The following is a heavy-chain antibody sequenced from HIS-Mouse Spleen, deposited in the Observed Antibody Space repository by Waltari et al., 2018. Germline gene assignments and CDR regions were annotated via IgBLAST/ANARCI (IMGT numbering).Heavy chain of an antibody. V-gene: IGHV4-34*01. J-gene: IGHJ3*02. CDR2: INHSGST. CDR1: GWSFRGYY. Sequence: QVQLQQWGAGLLNPSETLSLTCAVYGWSFRGYYLSWIRQPPGKGLEWIGEINHSGSTNYNPSLKSRVTISVDTSKNQFSLKLSSVTAADTAVYYCAREGQDAFDIWGQGTMVTVSS. CDR3: AREGQDAFDI.